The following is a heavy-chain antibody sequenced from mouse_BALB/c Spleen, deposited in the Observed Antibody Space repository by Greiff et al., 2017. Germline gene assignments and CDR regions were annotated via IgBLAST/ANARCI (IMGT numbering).Heavy chain of an antibody. Sequence: VMLVESGPGLVAPSQSLSITCTVSGFSLTGYGVNWVRQPPGKGLEWLGMIWGDGSTDYNSALKSRLSISKDNSKSQVFLKMNSLQTDDTARYYCARGDSSGYAWFAYWGQGTLVTVSA. CDR2: IWGDGST. CDR3: ARGDSSGYAWFAY. D-gene: IGHD3-2*01. CDR1: GFSLTGYG. J-gene: IGHJ3*01. V-gene: IGHV2-6-7*01.